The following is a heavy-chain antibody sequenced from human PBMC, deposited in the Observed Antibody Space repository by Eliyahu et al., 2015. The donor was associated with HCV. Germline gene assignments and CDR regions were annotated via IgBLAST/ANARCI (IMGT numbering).Heavy chain of an antibody. CDR2: ISPTDGST. Sequence: QVQLVQSGXEXKKPGASVKVSCXTSGYTFSXSYIHWVRQAPGQXLEWMGIISPTDGSTTYAXNFQGRVTLIRDTSTRTVYMELSSLRSEDTAVYYCARKSTVAVKQGGRLDYWGQGTLVTVSS. V-gene: IGHV1-46*01. CDR1: GYTFSXSY. CDR3: ARKSTVAVKQGGRLDY. J-gene: IGHJ4*02. D-gene: IGHD6-19*01.